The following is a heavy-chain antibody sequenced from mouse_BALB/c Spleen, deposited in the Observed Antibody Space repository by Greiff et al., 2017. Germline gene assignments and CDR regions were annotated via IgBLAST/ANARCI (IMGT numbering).Heavy chain of an antibody. CDR1: GYSFTGYF. CDR2: INPYNGDT. J-gene: IGHJ4*01. D-gene: IGHD2-3*01. CDR3: TRWLLRRYAMDY. V-gene: IGHV1-20*01. Sequence: VQLQQSGPELVKPGASVKISCKASGYSFTGYFMNWVKQSHGKSLEWIGRINPYNGDTFYNQKFKSKATLTVDTSSSTAYMQLSSLTSEDSAVYYCTRWLLRRYAMDYWGQGTSVTVSS.